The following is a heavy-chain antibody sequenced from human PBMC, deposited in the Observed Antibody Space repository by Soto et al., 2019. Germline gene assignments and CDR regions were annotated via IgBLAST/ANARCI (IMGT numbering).Heavy chain of an antibody. CDR1: GFTFTNYY. Sequence: GGSLRLSCAASGFTFTNYYISWIRQAPGKGLEWVSYISANNVYTNYADSVKGRFTISRDNGKNSVYLQMNGLRAEDTAVYYCARDLEVGSYLYYFDFWGQGALVTVSS. J-gene: IGHJ4*02. CDR2: ISANNVYT. CDR3: ARDLEVGSYLYYFDF. V-gene: IGHV3-11*06. D-gene: IGHD1-26*01.